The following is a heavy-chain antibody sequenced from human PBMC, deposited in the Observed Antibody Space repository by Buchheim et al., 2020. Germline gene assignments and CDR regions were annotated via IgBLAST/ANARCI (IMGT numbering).Heavy chain of an antibody. CDR3: ARDRRDYGGTSRSYYYYYYMDV. J-gene: IGHJ6*03. D-gene: IGHD4-23*01. CDR1: GGSISSGGYY. Sequence: QVQLQESGPGLVKPSQTLSLTCTVSGGSISSGGYYWSWIRQHPGKGLEWIGYIFYSGSTSYNTSLKSRVTISVDTSKNQFSLRLTSVTAADTAVYYCARDRRDYGGTSRSYYYYYYMDVWGKGTT. V-gene: IGHV4-31*03. CDR2: IFYSGST.